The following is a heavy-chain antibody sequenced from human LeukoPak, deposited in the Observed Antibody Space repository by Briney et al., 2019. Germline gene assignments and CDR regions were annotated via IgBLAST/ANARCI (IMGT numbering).Heavy chain of an antibody. V-gene: IGHV3-21*01. CDR1: GFTFSSYS. D-gene: IGHD3-22*01. CDR2: ISSSSSYI. CDR3: ASTYYYDSSGYSPFDY. J-gene: IGHJ4*02. Sequence: GGSLRLSCAASGFTFSSYSMNWVRQAPGKGLEWVSSISSSSSYIYYADSVKGRFSISRDNAKNSLYLQMNSLRAEDTAVCYCASTYYYDSSGYSPFDYWGQGTLVTVSS.